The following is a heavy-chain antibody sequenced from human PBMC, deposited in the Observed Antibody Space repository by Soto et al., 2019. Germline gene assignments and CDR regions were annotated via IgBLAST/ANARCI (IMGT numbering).Heavy chain of an antibody. V-gene: IGHV1-69*01. CDR3: ARVVTMADYYYGMDV. J-gene: IGHJ6*02. CDR1: AGTFRRYA. Sequence: SLKVSCQASAGTFRRYAIRWVRQAPRQGLEWMGGIIPIFGTANYAQKFQGRVTITADESTSTAYMELSSLRSEDTAVYYCARVVTMADYYYGMDVWGQGTTVTGAS. D-gene: IGHD4-4*01. CDR2: IIPIFGTA.